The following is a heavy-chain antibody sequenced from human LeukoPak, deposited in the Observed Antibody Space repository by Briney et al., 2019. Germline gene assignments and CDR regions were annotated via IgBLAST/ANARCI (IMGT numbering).Heavy chain of an antibody. CDR2: INSDGTLT. Sequence: GGSLRLSCAASGFTFRSSWMHWVRQLPGKGLVWVSRINSDGTLTTYADSVKGRFTISRDNAKNMLYLQMNSLRAEDTAIYYCVREIGTDWGQGTLVTVSS. CDR3: VREIGTD. CDR1: GFTFRSSW. D-gene: IGHD1-14*01. J-gene: IGHJ4*02. V-gene: IGHV3-74*01.